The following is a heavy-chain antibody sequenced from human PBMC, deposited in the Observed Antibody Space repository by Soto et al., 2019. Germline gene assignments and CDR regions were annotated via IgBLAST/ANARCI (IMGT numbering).Heavy chain of an antibody. CDR2: ISAYNGNT. V-gene: IGHV1-18*01. Sequence: ASVKVSCKASGYTFTCYGISWVQQAPGQGLEWMGWISAYNGNTNYAQKLQGRVTMTTDTSTSTAYMELRSLRSDDTAVYYCGTYGDYGAFDYWGQGTLVTVSS. CDR1: GYTFTCYG. J-gene: IGHJ4*02. D-gene: IGHD4-17*01. CDR3: GTYGDYGAFDY.